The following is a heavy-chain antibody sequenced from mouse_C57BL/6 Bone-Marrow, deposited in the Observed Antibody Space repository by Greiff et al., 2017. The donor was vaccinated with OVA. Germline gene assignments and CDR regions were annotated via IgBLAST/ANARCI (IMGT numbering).Heavy chain of an antibody. Sequence: VTLKESGPELVKPGASVKISCKASGYSFTGYYMHWVKQSHGNILDWIGYIYPYNGVSSYNQKFKGKATLTVDKSSSTAYMGLRSLTSEDSAVYYGARLGLRPSYYFDYWGQGTTLTVSS. D-gene: IGHD2-4*01. CDR2: IYPYNGVS. J-gene: IGHJ2*01. CDR3: ARLGLRPSYYFDY. V-gene: IGHV1-31*01. CDR1: GYSFTGYY.